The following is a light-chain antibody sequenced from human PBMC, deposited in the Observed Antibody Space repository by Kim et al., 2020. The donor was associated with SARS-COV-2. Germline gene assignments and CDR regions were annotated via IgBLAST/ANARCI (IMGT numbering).Light chain of an antibody. Sequence: PAASAFESRQGLVYTDGWTRLYWHLQKPGQSPQLLIYAVSSRFSGVPDRFSGSGSGTDFTLRIRRVEAEDVGVYYCTQGIRLPYTFGRGTKLEI. CDR2: AVS. V-gene: IGKV2-29*02. J-gene: IGKJ2*01. CDR3: TQGIRLPYT. CDR1: QGLVYTDGWTR.